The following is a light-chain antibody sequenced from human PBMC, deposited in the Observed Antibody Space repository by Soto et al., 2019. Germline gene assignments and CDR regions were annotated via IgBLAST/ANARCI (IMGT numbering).Light chain of an antibody. CDR2: SKN. CDR3: AAWDGSLNGWV. CDR1: NSNIGTNS. V-gene: IGLV1-44*01. J-gene: IGLJ3*02. Sequence: QSVLTQPPSASGTPGQRVTISCSGSNSNIGTNSMNWYQQLPGTAPKLLIHSKNQRPSGVPDRFSGSKSGTSASLAISGLQSEDEADYYCAAWDGSLNGWVFGGGTKVTVL.